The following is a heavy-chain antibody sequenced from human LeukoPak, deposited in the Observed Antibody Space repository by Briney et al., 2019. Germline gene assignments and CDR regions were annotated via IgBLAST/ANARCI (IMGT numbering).Heavy chain of an antibody. D-gene: IGHD2-2*01. J-gene: IGHJ6*03. CDR3: ASGVVPAAVRTRVSGVRYYMDV. CDR2: IYHSGST. Sequence: SETLSLTCAVSGGSISSGGYSWSWIRQPPGKGLEWIGYIYHSGSTYYNPSLKSRVTISVDRSKNQFSLKLSSVTAADTAVYYCASGVVPAAVRTRVSGVRYYMDVWGKGTTVTVSS. V-gene: IGHV4-30-2*01. CDR1: GGSISSGGYS.